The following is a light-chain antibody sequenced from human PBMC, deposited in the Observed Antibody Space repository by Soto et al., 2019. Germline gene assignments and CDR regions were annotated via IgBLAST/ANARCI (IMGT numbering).Light chain of an antibody. V-gene: IGKV3-11*01. Sequence: IVLTQSPATLSLSPGERATLSCRASQSVSSYLAWYQQKGGQAPRLLIYDASSRAPGIPARFSGSGSWTDFTLTISSLEPEDFAVYYCQQRSVWPTFCGWTKVEIK. CDR3: QQRSVWPT. CDR2: DAS. J-gene: IGKJ4*01. CDR1: QSVSSY.